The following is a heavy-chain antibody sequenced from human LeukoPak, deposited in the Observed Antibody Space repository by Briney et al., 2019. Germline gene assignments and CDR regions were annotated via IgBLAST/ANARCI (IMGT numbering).Heavy chain of an antibody. V-gene: IGHV1-8*01. D-gene: IGHD3-9*01. J-gene: IGHJ4*02. Sequence: ASEKVSCKASGYTFTSYDINWVRQATGQGLEWMGWMNPNSGNTGYAQRFQGRVTMTRNTSISTAYMELSSLRSEDTAVYYCARVRAELRYFDWLLYPDYWGQGTLVTVSS. CDR3: ARVRAELRYFDWLLYPDY. CDR1: GYTFTSYD. CDR2: MNPNSGNT.